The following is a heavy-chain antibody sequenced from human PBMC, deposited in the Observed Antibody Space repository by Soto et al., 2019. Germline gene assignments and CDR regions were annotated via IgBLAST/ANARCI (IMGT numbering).Heavy chain of an antibody. CDR1: GGSLSVYY. J-gene: IGHJ4*02. CDR3: GYNFFYDY. D-gene: IGHD5-12*01. CDR2: VYDDGRP. V-gene: IGHV4-59*08. Sequence: PSQTLSLTCTLSGGSLSVYYWSWIRQSPRQGLVWIGYVYDDGRPYYSPSLKSRVTISAATSKNQISLKAEDTAVYYCTRAGDGYNFFYDYWGRGTLVTVSS.